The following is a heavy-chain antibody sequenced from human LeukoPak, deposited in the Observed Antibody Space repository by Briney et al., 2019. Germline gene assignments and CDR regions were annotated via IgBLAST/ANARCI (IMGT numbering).Heavy chain of an antibody. CDR3: ARGTFRYEWELPRPYNWFDP. CDR1: GGSISSGGYY. D-gene: IGHD1-26*01. V-gene: IGHV4-30-2*01. Sequence: SETLSLTCSVSGGSISSGGYYWSWIRQPPGKDLEWIGYIYHSGSSYYNPSLRSRVTISVDTSKNQFSLKLSSVTAADTAVYYCARGTFRYEWELPRPYNWFDPWGQGTLVTVSS. J-gene: IGHJ5*02. CDR2: IYHSGSS.